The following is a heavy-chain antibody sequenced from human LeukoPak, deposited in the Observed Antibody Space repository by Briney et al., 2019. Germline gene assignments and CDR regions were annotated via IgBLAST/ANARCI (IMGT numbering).Heavy chain of an antibody. J-gene: IGHJ4*02. V-gene: IGHV3-21*01. CDR1: GFTFSSYS. Sequence: GGSLRLSCAASGFTFSSYSMNWVRQAPGKGLEWVSSISSSSSSIYYTDSVKGRFTISRDNAKNSLYLQMKRLRAEETAVYYCARGKNDYWGQETLVTVSS. CDR2: ISSSSSSI. CDR3: ARGKNDY.